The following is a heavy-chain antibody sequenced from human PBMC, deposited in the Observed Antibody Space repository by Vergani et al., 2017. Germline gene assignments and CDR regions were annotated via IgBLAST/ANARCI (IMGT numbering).Heavy chain of an antibody. CDR1: GFTFSSYW. V-gene: IGHV3-74*01. J-gene: IGHJ6*03. CDR2: INSDGSST. Sequence: EVQLLESGGGLVQPGGSLRLSCAASGFTFSSYWMHWVRQAPGKGLVWVSRINSDGSSTSYADSVKGRFTISRDNAKNTLYLQMNSLRAEDTAVYYCAKGYAGFSGSHSEGCYYYMDVWGKGTTVTVSS. CDR3: AKGYAGFSGSHSEGCYYYMDV. D-gene: IGHD1-26*01.